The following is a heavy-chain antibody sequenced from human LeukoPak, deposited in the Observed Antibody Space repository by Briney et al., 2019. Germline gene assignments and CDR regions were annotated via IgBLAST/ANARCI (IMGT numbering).Heavy chain of an antibody. J-gene: IGHJ4*02. CDR3: VRVGLTNGGFFDS. V-gene: IGHV3-74*01. CDR2: ISNDGSIT. CDR1: GFTFSTYW. Sequence: PGGSLRLSCAASGFTFSTYWMHWVRQAPGKGLVWVSRISNDGSITNYADSVKGRFTISRDNAKNTLYLQMNSLGAEDTAVYYCVRVGLTNGGFFDSWGQGSLVTVSS. D-gene: IGHD2-15*01.